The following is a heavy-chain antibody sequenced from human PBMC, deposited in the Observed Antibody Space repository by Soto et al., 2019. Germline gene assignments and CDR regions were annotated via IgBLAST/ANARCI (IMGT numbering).Heavy chain of an antibody. CDR3: AGGIAARPLGY. J-gene: IGHJ4*02. D-gene: IGHD6-6*01. CDR1: GGSISSGGFS. V-gene: IGHV4-30-2*01. CDR2: IYHSGST. Sequence: QLQLQESGSGLVKPSQTLSLTCAVSGGSISSGGFSWSWIRQPPGKGLESIGYIYHSGSTYYNPSRKTRVTISVDRSKNQFSLQLSSVTAADTAVYYCAGGIAARPLGYWGQGTLVTVSS.